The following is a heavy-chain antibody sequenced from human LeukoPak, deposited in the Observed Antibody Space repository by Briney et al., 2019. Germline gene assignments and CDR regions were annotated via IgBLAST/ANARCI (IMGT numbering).Heavy chain of an antibody. V-gene: IGHV3-30-3*01. Sequence: PGRPLRLSCAASGFTFSSYAMHWVRQAPGKGLEWVAVISYDGSNKYYADSVKGRFTISRDNSKNTLYLQMNSLRAEDTAVYYCARGRSSPLVDYWGQGTLVTVSS. J-gene: IGHJ4*02. CDR2: ISYDGSNK. CDR1: GFTFSSYA. CDR3: ARGRSSPLVDY.